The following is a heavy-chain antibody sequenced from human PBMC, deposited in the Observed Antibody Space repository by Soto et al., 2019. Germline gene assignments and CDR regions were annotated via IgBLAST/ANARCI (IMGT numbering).Heavy chain of an antibody. Sequence: GGFLGLSCAASGFTFSSYGMHWVRQAPGKGLEWVAVISYDGSNKYYADSVKGRFTISRDNAKNTLYLQMNSLRAEDTAVYYCARGYDFWSGNAIDYWGQGTLVTVSS. CDR3: ARGYDFWSGNAIDY. J-gene: IGHJ4*02. D-gene: IGHD3-3*01. CDR1: GFTFSSYG. CDR2: ISYDGSNK. V-gene: IGHV3-30*03.